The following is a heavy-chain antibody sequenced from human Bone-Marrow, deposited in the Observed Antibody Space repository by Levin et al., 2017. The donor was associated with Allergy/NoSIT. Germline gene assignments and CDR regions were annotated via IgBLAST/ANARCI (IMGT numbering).Heavy chain of an antibody. V-gene: IGHV3-33*01. D-gene: IGHD5-12*01. Sequence: PGGSLRLSCAASGFTFSRSGMHWVRQAPGKGLEWVAIIWFDGSKKYYADSVTGRFTISRDNSKNTLSLQMNSLRAEDTAVYYCARDKSSGYAGDYWGQGTLVTVSS. CDR1: GFTFSRSG. J-gene: IGHJ4*02. CDR2: IWFDGSKK. CDR3: ARDKSSGYAGDY.